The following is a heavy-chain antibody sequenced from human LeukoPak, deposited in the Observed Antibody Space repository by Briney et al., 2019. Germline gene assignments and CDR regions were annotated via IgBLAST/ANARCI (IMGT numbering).Heavy chain of an antibody. CDR1: GGSISSYY. J-gene: IGHJ4*02. V-gene: IGHV4-59*06. Sequence: SETLSLTCTVSGGSISSYYWSWIRQHPGKGLEWIGYIYYSGSTHYNPSLKSRVTISVDTSKNQFSLKLSSVTATDTAVYYCAREGGPRFLEWLGIDYWGQGTLVTVSS. CDR3: AREGGPRFLEWLGIDY. CDR2: IYYSGST. D-gene: IGHD3-3*01.